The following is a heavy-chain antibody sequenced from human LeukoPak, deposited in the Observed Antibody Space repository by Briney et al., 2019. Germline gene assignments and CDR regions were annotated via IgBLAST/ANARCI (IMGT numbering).Heavy chain of an antibody. CDR2: ISAYNGNT. J-gene: IGHJ4*02. CDR3: ARDTLGAASFDY. D-gene: IGHD1-26*01. CDR1: GYTFTSYG. Sequence: ASVKVSCKASGYTFTSYGISWVRQAPGQGLEWIGWISAYNGNTNYPQKLQGRVSITPDTSTSTAYMELRSLRSDDTLVYYCARDTLGAASFDYWAQEPLVTVSS. V-gene: IGHV1-18*01.